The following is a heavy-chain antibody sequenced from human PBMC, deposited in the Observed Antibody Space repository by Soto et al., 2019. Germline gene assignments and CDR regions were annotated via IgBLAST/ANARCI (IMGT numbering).Heavy chain of an antibody. CDR3: ARHIRGNSCMDV. CDR1: GGSISSSSYY. D-gene: IGHD2-21*01. V-gene: IGHV4-39*01. CDR2: IYYSGIT. Sequence: SETLSLTYTVSGGSISSSSYYWGWIRQPPGKGLEWIGTIYYSGITHYNPSLKSRVTISVDTSKDQFSLKLSSVTAADTAVYYCARHIRGNSCMDVWGQGTTVTVSS. J-gene: IGHJ6*02.